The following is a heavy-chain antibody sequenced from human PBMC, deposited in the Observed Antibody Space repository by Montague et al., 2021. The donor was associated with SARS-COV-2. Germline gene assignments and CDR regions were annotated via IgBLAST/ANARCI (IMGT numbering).Heavy chain of an antibody. Sequence: SETLSLTCAVSGGSFSNYYWSWIRQPPGKGLEWIGDVNHSGSTNYNPSLNSRVTISVDTSKNQFSLKLSSVTAADTAVYYCARGGAETTFFAPKRTRRYHWFDPWGQGTLVTVSS. CDR1: GGSFSNYY. J-gene: IGHJ5*02. CDR3: ARGGAETTFFAPKRTRRYHWFDP. V-gene: IGHV4-34*01. CDR2: VNHSGST. D-gene: IGHD3-3*01.